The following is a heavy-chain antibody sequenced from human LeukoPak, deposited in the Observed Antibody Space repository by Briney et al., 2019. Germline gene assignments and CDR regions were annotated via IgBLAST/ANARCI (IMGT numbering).Heavy chain of an antibody. Sequence: PSETLSLTCAVYGGSFSGYYWSWIRQPPGKGLEWIGEINHSGSTNYNPSLKSRVTISVGTSKNQFSLKPSSVTAADTAVYYCARFDWGNWGQGTLVTVSS. D-gene: IGHD7-27*01. CDR2: INHSGST. CDR3: ARFDWGN. J-gene: IGHJ4*02. V-gene: IGHV4-34*01. CDR1: GGSFSGYY.